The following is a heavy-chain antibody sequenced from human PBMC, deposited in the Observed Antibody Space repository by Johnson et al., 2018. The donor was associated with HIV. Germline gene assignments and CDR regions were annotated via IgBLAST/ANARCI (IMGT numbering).Heavy chain of an antibody. CDR2: ISAFGLTM. Sequence: QVQLVESGGGLVEPGGSLRLSCTASGFSFCDYYMGWIRQAPGKGLEWISYISAFGLTMSYADSVKGRFTISRDNDKNSWFMEMNSLTAEDTAVDYCAREAPQPSDAYDIWGQGTMVTVSS. V-gene: IGHV3-11*04. CDR3: AREAPQPSDAYDI. D-gene: IGHD5-18*01. CDR1: GFSFCDYY. J-gene: IGHJ3*02.